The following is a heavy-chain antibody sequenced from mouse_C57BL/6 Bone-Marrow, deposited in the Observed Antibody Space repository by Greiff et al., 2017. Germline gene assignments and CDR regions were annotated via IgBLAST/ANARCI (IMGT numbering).Heavy chain of an antibody. CDR3: ARGRWLPGTY. CDR1: GFTFSSYA. V-gene: IGHV5S21*01. CDR2: ISSGGDYI. J-gene: IGHJ3*01. D-gene: IGHD2-3*01. Sequence: LQQSGEGLVTPGGSLKLSCAASGFTFSSYAMSWVRQTPEKRLEWVAYISSGGDYIYYADTVKGRFTISRDNAGNTLYLQMSSLKSEDTAMYYCARGRWLPGTYWGQGTLVTVSA.